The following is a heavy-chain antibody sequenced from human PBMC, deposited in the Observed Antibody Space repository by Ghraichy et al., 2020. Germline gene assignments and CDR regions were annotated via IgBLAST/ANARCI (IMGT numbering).Heavy chain of an antibody. CDR3: ARLAIKDCSGISCYTANWFDP. J-gene: IGHJ5*02. CDR1: GGSISTYY. Sequence: QTLSLTCTVSGGSISTYYWSWIRQPPGKGLEWIGFVLYSGSTSYNPSLKNRVTMSLDMSKSQVSLRLTSVTAADTAVYYCARLAIKDCSGISCYTANWFDPWGPGTLVTVSS. V-gene: IGHV4-59*08. D-gene: IGHD2-2*02. CDR2: VLYSGST.